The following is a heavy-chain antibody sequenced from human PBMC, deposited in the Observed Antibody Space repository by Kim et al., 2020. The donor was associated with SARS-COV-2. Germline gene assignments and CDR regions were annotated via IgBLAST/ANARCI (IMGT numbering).Heavy chain of an antibody. CDR1: GFTFSSYS. CDR2: ISSSSSYI. J-gene: IGHJ4*02. V-gene: IGHV3-21*01. CDR3: ARAPAYIPGVDY. D-gene: IGHD2-21*01. Sequence: GGSLRLSCAASGFTFSSYSMNWVRQAPGKGLEWVSSISSSSSYIYYADSVKGRFTISRDNAKNSLYLQMNSLRAEDTAVYYCARAPAYIPGVDYWGQGTLVTVSS.